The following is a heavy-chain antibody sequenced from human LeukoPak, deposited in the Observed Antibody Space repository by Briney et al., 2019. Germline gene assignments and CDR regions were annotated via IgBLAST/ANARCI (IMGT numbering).Heavy chain of an antibody. V-gene: IGHV4-59*08. D-gene: IGHD4-23*01. CDR1: GGSISNYY. CDR3: ARRPDYGGPWDY. CDR2: IYYTGST. Sequence: SETLSLTCTVSGGSISNYYWGWIRQPPGKGLEYIGYIYYTGSTNYNPSLKSRVTISVDTSKNQFSLKLSSVTAADTAVYYCARRPDYGGPWDYWGQGTLVTVSS. J-gene: IGHJ4*02.